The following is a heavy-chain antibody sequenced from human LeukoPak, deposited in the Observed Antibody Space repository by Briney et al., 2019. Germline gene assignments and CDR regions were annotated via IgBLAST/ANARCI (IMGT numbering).Heavy chain of an antibody. V-gene: IGHV4-39*07. CDR3: ATSAVIVGAFDP. D-gene: IGHD1-26*01. CDR1: GGSISSSSYY. Sequence: PSETLSLTCTVSGGSISSSSYYWGWIRQPPGKGLEWIGSIYYSGSTYYNPSLKSRVTISVDTSKNQFSLKLSSVTAADTAVYYCATSAVIVGAFDPWGQGTLVTVSS. J-gene: IGHJ5*02. CDR2: IYYSGST.